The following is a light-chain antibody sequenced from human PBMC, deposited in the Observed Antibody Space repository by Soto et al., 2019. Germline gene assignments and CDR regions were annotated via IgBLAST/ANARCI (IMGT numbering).Light chain of an antibody. J-gene: IGKJ1*01. V-gene: IGKV1-5*03. CDR2: KAS. CDR1: QTISSW. Sequence: DIQMTQSPSTLSGSVGDRVTITGRASQTISSWLAWYQQKPGKAPNLRIYKASTVKSGVPSRFSGSGSGKECTLTIFSLQHDDFSTYYWQHYNSYSEAFGQGTKVELK. CDR3: QHYNSYSEA.